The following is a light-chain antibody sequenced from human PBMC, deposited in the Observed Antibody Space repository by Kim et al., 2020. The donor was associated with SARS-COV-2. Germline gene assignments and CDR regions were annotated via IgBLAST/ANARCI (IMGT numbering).Light chain of an antibody. J-gene: IGKJ1*01. CDR2: EAS. CDR1: QSIGGW. CDR3: QQYNGYSRT. Sequence: GDRVTITCRVSQSIGGWLAWYQQKPGKAPNLLISEASTLETGVPSRFSGSGSGTEFTLTISSLQPDDFATYYCQQYNGYSRTFGQGTKVDIK. V-gene: IGKV1-5*03.